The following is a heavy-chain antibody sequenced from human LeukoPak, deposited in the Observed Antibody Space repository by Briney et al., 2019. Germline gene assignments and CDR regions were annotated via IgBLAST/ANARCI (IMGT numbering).Heavy chain of an antibody. Sequence: GGSLRLSCAASGFTFGTYAMSWVRQAPGKGLEGVSAISGSGSSTYYADSVKGRFTISRDNSKNTLYLQMNSLRAEDTAVYYCAKDRRLRFSTFDYWGQGTLVTVSS. J-gene: IGHJ4*02. CDR3: AKDRRLRFSTFDY. CDR1: GFTFGTYA. V-gene: IGHV3-23*01. CDR2: ISGSGSST. D-gene: IGHD5-12*01.